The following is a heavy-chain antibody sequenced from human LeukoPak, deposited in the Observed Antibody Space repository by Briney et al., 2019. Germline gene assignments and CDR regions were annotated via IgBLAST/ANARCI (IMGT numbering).Heavy chain of an antibody. D-gene: IGHD1-26*01. CDR2: ISGSGGTT. J-gene: IGHJ4*02. V-gene: IGHV3-23*01. CDR1: STHFSSHA. CDR3: AKRSSSGRFEY. Sequence: GGSASLFSLTNSTHFSSHAMSCVRQAPGKGLEWVSVISGSGGTTYYADSVKGRFTISRDNSIHTVYLQMNSLRADDTAVYYCAKRSSSGRFEYWGQGTLVTVSS.